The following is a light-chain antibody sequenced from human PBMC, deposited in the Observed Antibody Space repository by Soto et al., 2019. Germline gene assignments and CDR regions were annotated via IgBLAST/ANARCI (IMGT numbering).Light chain of an antibody. CDR1: QDISNW. CDR3: HQSSSFPLT. CDR2: AAS. J-gene: IGKJ4*01. Sequence: DIQMTQSPSSVSASVGDRVTITCRASQDISNWLAWYQPKPGKAPKLLIYAASSLQSEVPSRVSDRGSGTDSTLAVSSLQPGDFANYYCHQSSSFPLTCGGGTKVEIK. V-gene: IGKV1-12*01.